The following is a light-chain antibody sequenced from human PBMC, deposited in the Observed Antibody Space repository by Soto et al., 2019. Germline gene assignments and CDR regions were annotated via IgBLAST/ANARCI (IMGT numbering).Light chain of an antibody. V-gene: IGLV2-14*01. CDR3: SSYTTSSSWV. CDR1: SNDVGGYNY. Sequence: QSALTQPASVSGSPGQSITISCTGTSNDVGGYNYVSWFQQHPGKAPKLMIYVVSNRPSGISNRFSGSKSGNTASLTISGLQAEDEADYYCSSYTTSSSWVFGGGTKLTVL. J-gene: IGLJ3*02. CDR2: VVS.